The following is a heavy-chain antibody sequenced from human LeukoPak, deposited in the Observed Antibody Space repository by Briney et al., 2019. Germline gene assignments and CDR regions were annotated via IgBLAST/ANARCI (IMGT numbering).Heavy chain of an antibody. J-gene: IGHJ4*02. CDR2: FDPEAGEI. Sequence: ASVTVSCTVSGYSLTELSMHWVRQTPGKGLEWMGGFDPEAGEIIYTQNFQGRVTMTEKTSTDTDYMELSSLRSENTAVFYCATWAGAVIVDKNGGVYWGQGTLVTVSS. CDR3: ATWAGAVIVDKNGGVY. CDR1: GYSLTELS. D-gene: IGHD3-22*01. V-gene: IGHV1-24*01.